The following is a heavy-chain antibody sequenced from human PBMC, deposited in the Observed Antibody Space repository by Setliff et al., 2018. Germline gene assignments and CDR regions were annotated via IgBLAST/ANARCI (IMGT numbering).Heavy chain of an antibody. J-gene: IGHJ1*01. D-gene: IGHD3-22*01. CDR2: INPSGGST. V-gene: IGHV1-46*01. CDR3: ARGGGGPDSSGYFEYFQH. CDR1: GYTFTSYY. Sequence: ASVKVSCKASGYTFTSYYMHWVRQAPGQGLEWMGIINPSGGSTSYAQKFQGRDTMTRDTSTSTVYMELSSLRSEDTAVYCCARGGGGPDSSGYFEYFQHWGQGTLVTVSS.